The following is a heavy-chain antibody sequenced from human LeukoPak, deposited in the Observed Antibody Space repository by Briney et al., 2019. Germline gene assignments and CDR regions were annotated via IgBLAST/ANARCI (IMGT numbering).Heavy chain of an antibody. CDR3: ARALHRSGWYPGY. Sequence: ASVKVSCKASGYTFTSYGISWGRQAPGQGRWWMGWISAYNGNTNYAQKLQGRVTMTTDTSTSTAYMELRSLRSDDTDVYYCARALHRSGWYPGYWGQGTLVTVSS. J-gene: IGHJ4*02. CDR1: GYTFTSYG. CDR2: ISAYNGNT. D-gene: IGHD6-19*01. V-gene: IGHV1-18*04.